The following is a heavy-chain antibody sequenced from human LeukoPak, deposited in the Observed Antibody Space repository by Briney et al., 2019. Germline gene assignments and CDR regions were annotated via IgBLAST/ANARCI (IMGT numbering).Heavy chain of an antibody. Sequence: SETLSLTCTVSGGSISSYFWNWIRQPPGKGLEWIGYIYYIGSTNYNPSLKSRVTISVDTSKNQFSLKLTSVTAADTAVYYCARPTPRRDGLPVAFDIWGQGTKVTVSS. V-gene: IGHV4-59*08. CDR2: IYYIGST. CDR1: GGSISSYF. D-gene: IGHD5-24*01. CDR3: ARPTPRRDGLPVAFDI. J-gene: IGHJ3*02.